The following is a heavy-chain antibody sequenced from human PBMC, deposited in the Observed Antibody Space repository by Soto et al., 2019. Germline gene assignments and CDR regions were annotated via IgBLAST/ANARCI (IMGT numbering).Heavy chain of an antibody. V-gene: IGHV3-74*01. D-gene: IGHD2-15*01. J-gene: IGHJ4*02. CDR3: ARGGGSGNPAFDY. CDR2: LKSDGSTT. CDR1: GFTFSNHW. Sequence: EVHLVESGGGLVQPGGSLRLSCAASGFTFSNHWMHWVRQAPGKGLVWVSHLKSDGSTTIYADSVKGRFTISRDNAKNTLYVKMNSLRPEDTAVYYCARGGGSGNPAFDYWGQGTLVTVSS.